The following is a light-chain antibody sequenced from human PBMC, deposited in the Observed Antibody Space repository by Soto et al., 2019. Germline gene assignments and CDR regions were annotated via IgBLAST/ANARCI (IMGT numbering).Light chain of an antibody. CDR2: AAS. CDR3: QQSYSIRWT. Sequence: EIQITQSPSSLSTSVGDRVTISVRASQSISSFLNWFQQKPGKAPKLLIYAASSLQSVVPSRFSGSGSGTNFTLTIDSLQPEDFATYYCQQSYSIRWTFGQGTKVDIK. V-gene: IGKV1-39*01. CDR1: QSISSF. J-gene: IGKJ1*01.